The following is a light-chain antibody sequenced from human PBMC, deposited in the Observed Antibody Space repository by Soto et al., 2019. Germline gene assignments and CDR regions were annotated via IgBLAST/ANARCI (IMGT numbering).Light chain of an antibody. CDR3: SSYTTSSTPVV. J-gene: IGLJ2*01. V-gene: IGLV2-14*01. Sequence: QSVLTQPASVSGSPGQSITISCTGTSSDVGGYNYVSWYQQHPGKGPKLMIYEVSTRPSGVSNRFSGSKSGNTASLTISGLQAEDEADYYCSSYTTSSTPVVFGGGTKVTVL. CDR1: SSDVGGYNY. CDR2: EVS.